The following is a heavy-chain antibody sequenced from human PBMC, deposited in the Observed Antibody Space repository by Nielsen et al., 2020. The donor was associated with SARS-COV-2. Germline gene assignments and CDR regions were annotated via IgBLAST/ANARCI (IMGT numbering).Heavy chain of an antibody. Sequence: GGSLRLSCAASGFTFDDYAMHWVRQAPGKGLEWVSGISWNSGSIGYADSVKGRFTISRDNAKNSLYLQMNSLRAEDTALYYCAKSYRRDAVAFDIWGQGTMVTVSS. V-gene: IGHV3-9*01. CDR1: GFTFDDYA. CDR3: AKSYRRDAVAFDI. J-gene: IGHJ3*02. D-gene: IGHD1-26*01. CDR2: ISWNSGSI.